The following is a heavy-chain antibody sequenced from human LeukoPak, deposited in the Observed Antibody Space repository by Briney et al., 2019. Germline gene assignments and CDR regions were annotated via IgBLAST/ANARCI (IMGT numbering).Heavy chain of an antibody. CDR2: TSYHISVT. V-gene: IGHV3-30*18. CDR3: AKEGRMLAGLNYFDY. CDR1: GFTFSSHG. Sequence: GGSLRLSCAASGFTFSSHGMHWVRQAPGKGLEWVAVTSYHISVTHYADSVKGRFTISRDNSKNTLFLQMNSLRVDDTAVYFCAKEGRMLAGLNYFDYWGQGTLVTVCS. J-gene: IGHJ4*02. D-gene: IGHD6-19*01.